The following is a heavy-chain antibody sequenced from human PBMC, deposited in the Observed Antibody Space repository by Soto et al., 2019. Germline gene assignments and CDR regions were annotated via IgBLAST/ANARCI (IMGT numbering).Heavy chain of an antibody. D-gene: IGHD3-3*01. CDR1: GFTFSSYG. V-gene: IGHV3-30*18. Sequence: GSLRLSCAASGFTFSSYGMHWVRQAPGKGLEWVAVISYDGSNKYYADSVKGRFTISRDNSKNTLYLQMNSLRAEDTAVYYCAKQLRFLEWPPPFHYYYGMDVWGQGTTVTVSS. CDR2: ISYDGSNK. J-gene: IGHJ6*02. CDR3: AKQLRFLEWPPPFHYYYGMDV.